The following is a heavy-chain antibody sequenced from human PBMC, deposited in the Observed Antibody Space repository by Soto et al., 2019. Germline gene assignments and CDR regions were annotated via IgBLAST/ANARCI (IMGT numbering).Heavy chain of an antibody. Sequence: EVQLVESGGGLVQPGGSLRLSCVASGFTFSRYWMHWVRQAPGKGLVWVSRISSDGSSTTYADSVKGRFTISRDNAKNTVFLQMNRLRVEDTVVYYCARDWLDSSGYSFDSWGQGTLVTVSS. D-gene: IGHD3-22*01. CDR3: ARDWLDSSGYSFDS. CDR2: ISSDGSST. J-gene: IGHJ4*02. CDR1: GFTFSRYW. V-gene: IGHV3-74*01.